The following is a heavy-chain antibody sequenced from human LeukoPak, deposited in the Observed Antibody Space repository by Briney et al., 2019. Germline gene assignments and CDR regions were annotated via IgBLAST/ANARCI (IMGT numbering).Heavy chain of an antibody. Sequence: PGGSLRLSCAASGFTFDDYAMHWVRQAPGKGLEWVSGISWNSGSIGYADSVKGRFTISRDNAKNSLYLQMNSLRAEDTALYYCVKEVGARRPIDYWGQGTLVTVSS. CDR1: GFTFDDYA. D-gene: IGHD1-26*01. J-gene: IGHJ4*02. CDR3: VKEVGARRPIDY. V-gene: IGHV3-9*01. CDR2: ISWNSGSI.